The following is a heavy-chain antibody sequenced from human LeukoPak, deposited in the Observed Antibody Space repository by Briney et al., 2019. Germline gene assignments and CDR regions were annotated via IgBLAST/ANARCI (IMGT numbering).Heavy chain of an antibody. Sequence: GASVKVSCMASGYTFTTYDINWVRQATGQGLEWMGWMNPNSGNTGYAQKFQGRVTMTRNTSISTAFMELSGLRSEDTAVYFCARRNTAMVAGLDYWGQGSLVTVSS. V-gene: IGHV1-8*01. CDR3: ARRNTAMVAGLDY. CDR1: GYTFTTYD. J-gene: IGHJ4*02. D-gene: IGHD5-18*01. CDR2: MNPNSGNT.